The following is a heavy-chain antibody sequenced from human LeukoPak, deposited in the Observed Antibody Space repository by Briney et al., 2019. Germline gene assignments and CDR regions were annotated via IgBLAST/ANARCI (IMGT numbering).Heavy chain of an antibody. CDR2: IYHSGST. V-gene: IGHV4-4*02. Sequence: SGTLSLTCAVSGGSISSSNWWSWVRQPPGKGLEWIGEIYHSGSTNYNPSLKSRVTISVDTSKNQFSLKLSSVTAADTAVYYCASHVLLWFGELSYFDYWGQGTLVTVSS. CDR3: ASHVLLWFGELSYFDY. D-gene: IGHD3-10*01. J-gene: IGHJ4*02. CDR1: GGSISSSNW.